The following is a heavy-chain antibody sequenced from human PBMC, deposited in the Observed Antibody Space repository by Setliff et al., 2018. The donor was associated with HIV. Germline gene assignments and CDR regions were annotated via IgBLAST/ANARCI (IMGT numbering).Heavy chain of an antibody. CDR1: GFTFSSYW. V-gene: IGHV3-7*01. D-gene: IGHD5-12*01. CDR3: ATHSGYDRDY. CDR2: INQDGSEK. J-gene: IGHJ4*02. Sequence: GGSLRLSCAASGFTFSSYWMSWVRQAPGKGLEWVANINQDGSEKHYVGSVKGRFVISRDDAKNSLYLQMNSLRAEDTAVYYCATHSGYDRDYWGQGTLVTVSS.